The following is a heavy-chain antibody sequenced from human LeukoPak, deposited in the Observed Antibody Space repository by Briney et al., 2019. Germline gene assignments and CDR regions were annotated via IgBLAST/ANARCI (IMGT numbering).Heavy chain of an antibody. V-gene: IGHV3-21*01. CDR2: ISSSSSYI. Sequence: GGSLRLSCAASGFTFSTYVMSWVRRAPGKGLEWVSSISSSSSYIYYADSVKGRFTISRDNAKNSLYLQMNSLRAEDTAVYYCARGEWAAEFDYWGQGTLVTVSS. J-gene: IGHJ4*02. CDR3: ARGEWAAEFDY. CDR1: GFTFSTYV. D-gene: IGHD3-3*01.